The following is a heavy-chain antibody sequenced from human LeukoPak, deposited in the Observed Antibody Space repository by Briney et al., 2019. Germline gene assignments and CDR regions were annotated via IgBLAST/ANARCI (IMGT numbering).Heavy chain of an antibody. J-gene: IGHJ3*02. D-gene: IGHD3-10*01. CDR3: ARPRGGSGRRAFDI. CDR2: INHSGST. CDR1: GGSFSGYY. Sequence: PSETLSLTCAVYGGSFSGYYWSWIRQPPGKGLEWIGEINHSGSTNYNPSLKSRVTISVDTSKNQFSLRLSSVTAADTAVYYCARPRGGSGRRAFDIWGQGTMVTVSS. V-gene: IGHV4-34*01.